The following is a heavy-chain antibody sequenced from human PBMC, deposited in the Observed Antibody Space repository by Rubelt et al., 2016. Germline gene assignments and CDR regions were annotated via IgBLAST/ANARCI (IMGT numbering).Heavy chain of an antibody. V-gene: IGHV3-30*02. J-gene: IGHJ4*02. Sequence: QVQLVESGGGVVQPGGSLRLSCAASGFTFSSYGMHWVRQAPGQGLEWVAFIRYDGSNKYYADSVKGRFTISRDNSKNKLYLQMNSLRAEDTAVYYCAKGGNVVVTARLYHFDYWGQGTLVTVSS. CDR1: GFTFSSYG. CDR3: AKGGNVVVTARLYHFDY. D-gene: IGHD2-21*02. CDR2: IRYDGSNK.